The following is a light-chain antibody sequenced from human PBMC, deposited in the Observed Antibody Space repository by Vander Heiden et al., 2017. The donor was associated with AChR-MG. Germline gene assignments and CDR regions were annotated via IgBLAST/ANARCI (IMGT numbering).Light chain of an antibody. CDR3: MQDSHLYT. CDR1: QSLVRSGGDTL. CDR2: SVS. J-gene: IGKJ2*01. V-gene: IGKV2-30*02. Sequence: DVVLTQSPLSLPVTLGQPASISCRSSQSLVRSGGDTLLNWFQQRPGQSPRRLIYSVSNRDSGVPDRFSGSGSGTDFTLKISRVEAEDVGVYYCMQDSHLYTFGQGTKLEIK.